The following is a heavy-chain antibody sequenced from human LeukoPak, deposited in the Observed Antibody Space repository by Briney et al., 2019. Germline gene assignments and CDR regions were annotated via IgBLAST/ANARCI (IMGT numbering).Heavy chain of an antibody. CDR3: ARGPYGSGSSGVDY. Sequence: SETLSLTCTVSGGSISSYYWSWIRQPPGKGLEWIGYIYYSGSTNYNPSLKSRVTISVDTSKNQFSLKLSSVTAADTAVYYCARGPYGSGSSGVDYWGQGTLVTVSS. V-gene: IGHV4-59*08. D-gene: IGHD3-10*01. CDR1: GGSISSYY. J-gene: IGHJ4*02. CDR2: IYYSGST.